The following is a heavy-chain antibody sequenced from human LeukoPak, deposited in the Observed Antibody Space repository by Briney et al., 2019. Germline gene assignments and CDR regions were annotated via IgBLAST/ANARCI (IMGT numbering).Heavy chain of an antibody. V-gene: IGHV3-11*01. J-gene: IGHJ4*02. D-gene: IGHD1-26*01. CDR3: ARDPSLVGATQYYFDY. Sequence: GGSLRLSCAASGFTFSDYYMSWIRQAPGKGLEWVSYISSSGSTIYYADSVKGRFTISSDNAKNSLYLQMNSLRAEDTAVYYCARDPSLVGATQYYFDYWGQGGLVTVSS. CDR2: ISSSGSTI. CDR1: GFTFSDYY.